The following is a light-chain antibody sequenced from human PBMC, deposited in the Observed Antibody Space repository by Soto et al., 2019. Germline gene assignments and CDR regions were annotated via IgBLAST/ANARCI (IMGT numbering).Light chain of an antibody. V-gene: IGLV2-23*02. CDR1: SSDVGNYNL. CDR3: CSYAGSDTWG. CDR2: EVN. J-gene: IGLJ3*02. Sequence: QSALTQPASVSGSPGQSITISCTGTSSDVGNYNLVSWYQQHPGKAPKLIIYEVNKRPSGVSNRFSGSKSGNTASLTISGLQAEDEADYYCCSYAGSDTWGFGGGTKLTVL.